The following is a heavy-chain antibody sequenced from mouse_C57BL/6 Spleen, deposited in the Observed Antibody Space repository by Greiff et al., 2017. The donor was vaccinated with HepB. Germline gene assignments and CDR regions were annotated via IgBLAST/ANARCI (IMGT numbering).Heavy chain of an antibody. J-gene: IGHJ3*01. D-gene: IGHD4-1*01. V-gene: IGHV1-20*01. CDR3: ARSWDGFAY. CDR2: INPYNGDT. Sequence: EVQLQQSGPELVKPGDSVKISCKASGYSFTGYFMNWVMQSHGKSLEWIGRINPYNGDTFYNQKFKGKATLTVDKYSNTAHMELRSLTSEDSAVYYCARSWDGFAYWGQGTLVTVSA. CDR1: GYSFTGYF.